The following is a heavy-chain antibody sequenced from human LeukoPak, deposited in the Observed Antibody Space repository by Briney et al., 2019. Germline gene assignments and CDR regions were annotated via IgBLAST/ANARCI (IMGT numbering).Heavy chain of an antibody. D-gene: IGHD3-22*01. V-gene: IGHV1-69*04. CDR1: GGTFSSYA. CDR2: IIPILGIA. Sequence: SVKVSCKASGGTFSSYAISWVRQAPGQGLEWMGRIIPILGIANYAQKFQGRVTITADKSTSTAYMELSSLRSEDTAVYYCARLNSGYSIYSDYWGQGTLVTVSS. CDR3: ARLNSGYSIYSDY. J-gene: IGHJ4*02.